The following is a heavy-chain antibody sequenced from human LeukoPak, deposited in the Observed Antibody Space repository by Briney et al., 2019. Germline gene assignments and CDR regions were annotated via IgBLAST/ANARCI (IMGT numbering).Heavy chain of an antibody. CDR3: AKAHLTTVTPKWLDY. D-gene: IGHD4-17*01. Sequence: PGRSLRLSCAASGFTFTTYGMHWVRQAPGKGLEWVAIISYDGTYKYYVDSVKGRFTISRDNSKNTLYLQMNSLRAEDTAVYYCAKAHLTTVTPKWLDYWGQGTLVTVSS. CDR1: GFTFTTYG. V-gene: IGHV3-30*18. J-gene: IGHJ4*02. CDR2: ISYDGTYK.